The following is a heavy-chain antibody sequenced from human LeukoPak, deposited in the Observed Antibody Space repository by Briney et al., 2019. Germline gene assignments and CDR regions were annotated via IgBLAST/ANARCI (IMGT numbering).Heavy chain of an antibody. CDR3: ARDRVVPAAMRNYYYYGMDV. CDR2: INHSGST. CDR1: GGSFSGYY. D-gene: IGHD2-2*01. Sequence: SETLSLTCAVYGGSFSGYYWSWIRQPPGKGLEWIGEINHSGSTNYNPSLKSRVTISVDTSKNQFSLKLSSVTAADTAVYYCARDRVVPAAMRNYYYYGMDVWGQGTTVTVSS. J-gene: IGHJ6*02. V-gene: IGHV4-34*01.